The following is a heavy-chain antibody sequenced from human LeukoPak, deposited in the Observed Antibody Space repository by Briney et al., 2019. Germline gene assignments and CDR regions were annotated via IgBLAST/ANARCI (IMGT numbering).Heavy chain of an antibody. V-gene: IGHV4-39*07. J-gene: IGHJ4*02. CDR3: AYSTVVTRGYY. CDR2: IYYSGNT. CDR1: GVSISSSNSY. Sequence: PSETLSLTCTVSGVSISSSNSYWGWIRQPPGKGLEWIGSIYYSGNTYYNASLKSRVTISIDTSKNQFSLKLSSVTAADTAVYYCAYSTVVTRGYYWGQRTLVTVSS. D-gene: IGHD4-23*01.